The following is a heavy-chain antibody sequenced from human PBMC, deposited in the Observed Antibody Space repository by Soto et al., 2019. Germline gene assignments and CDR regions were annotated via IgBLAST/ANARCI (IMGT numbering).Heavy chain of an antibody. V-gene: IGHV5-51*01. J-gene: IGHJ4*02. CDR1: GYSFTNYW. CDR2: IHPGDSDT. Sequence: PGESLKISCQCSGYSFTNYWVGWVRQIPGRGLEWMGIIHPGDSDTRYSPFFQGQVTISADKSISTAYLQWSSLKASDTAMYYCARCTAGTTGCLDLWGQGTPVTVSS. CDR3: ARCTAGTTGCLDL. D-gene: IGHD1-1*01.